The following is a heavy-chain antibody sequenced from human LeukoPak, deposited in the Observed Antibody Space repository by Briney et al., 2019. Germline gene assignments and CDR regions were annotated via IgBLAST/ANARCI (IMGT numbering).Heavy chain of an antibody. V-gene: IGHV3-23*01. Sequence: GGSLRLSCAASGFTFSSYAMNWVRQAPGKGLEWVSVISGSGGTTHYADSVKGRFTISRDNSKNMLYLQMNSLRAEDTAVYYCAKRVRGVNNFDYWGQGTLVTVSS. D-gene: IGHD3-10*01. CDR3: AKRVRGVNNFDY. J-gene: IGHJ4*02. CDR2: ISGSGGTT. CDR1: GFTFSSYA.